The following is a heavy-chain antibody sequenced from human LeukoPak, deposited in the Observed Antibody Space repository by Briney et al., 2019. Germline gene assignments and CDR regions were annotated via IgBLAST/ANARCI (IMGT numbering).Heavy chain of an antibody. J-gene: IGHJ4*02. D-gene: IGHD1-26*01. V-gene: IGHV1-18*01. CDR3: ARVGGSYREIDY. CDR1: GYTFTSYG. Sequence: ASVKVSCTASGYTFTSYGISWVRQAPGQGLEWMGWISGYNGNIKYVQKLQGRVTMTTDTSTSTAYMELRSLRSDDTAVYYCARVGGSYREIDYWGQGALVTVSS. CDR2: ISGYNGNI.